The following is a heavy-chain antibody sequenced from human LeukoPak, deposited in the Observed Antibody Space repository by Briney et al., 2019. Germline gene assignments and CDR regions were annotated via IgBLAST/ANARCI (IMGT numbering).Heavy chain of an antibody. J-gene: IGHJ4*02. V-gene: IGHV3-30*02. CDR3: ANDYGDSLTAFDY. Sequence: GGSLRLSCAASGFTFSSYGMHWVRQAPGKGLEWVAFIRYDGSNKYYADSVKGRFTISSDNSKNTLYLQVNSLRAEDTAVYYCANDYGDSLTAFDYWGQGTLVTVSS. CDR2: IRYDGSNK. CDR1: GFTFSSYG. D-gene: IGHD4-17*01.